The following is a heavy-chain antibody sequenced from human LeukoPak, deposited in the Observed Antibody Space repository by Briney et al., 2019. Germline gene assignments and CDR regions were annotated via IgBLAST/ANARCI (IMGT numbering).Heavy chain of an antibody. CDR2: ISGNGVDT. CDR3: AKDSRSLAAAGEVDY. Sequence: GGTLRLSCAPSGFTFSSKSMTWVRQAPGKGLEWVSAISGNGVDTFYADSVKGRFTISRDNSRNTLYLQMNSLRAEDTAVYYCAKDSRSLAAAGEVDYWGQGTLVTVSS. D-gene: IGHD6-13*01. CDR1: GFTFSSKS. J-gene: IGHJ4*02. V-gene: IGHV3-23*01.